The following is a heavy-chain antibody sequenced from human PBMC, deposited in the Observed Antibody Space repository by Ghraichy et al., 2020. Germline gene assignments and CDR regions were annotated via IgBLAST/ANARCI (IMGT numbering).Heavy chain of an antibody. J-gene: IGHJ4*02. Sequence: GESLRLSCAASGFRFNTYGMHWVRQAPGKGLEWVAVIWYDESYKYYADSVKGRFTISRDNSNNTLYVQMNSLRVEDTAVYYCARDRYYSDSRGYYHYFDYWGQGTLVTVSS. CDR1: GFRFNTYG. V-gene: IGHV3-33*01. D-gene: IGHD3-22*01. CDR3: ARDRYYSDSRGYYHYFDY. CDR2: IWYDESYK.